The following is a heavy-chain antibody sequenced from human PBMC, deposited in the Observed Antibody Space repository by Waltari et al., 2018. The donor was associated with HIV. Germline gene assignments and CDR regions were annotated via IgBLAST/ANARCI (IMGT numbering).Heavy chain of an antibody. CDR1: GFTFDDYA. J-gene: IGHJ4*02. D-gene: IGHD3-22*01. CDR2: ISWNSGSI. CDR3: AKDSLYYYDSSGYYDY. V-gene: IGHV3-9*01. Sequence: EVQLVESGGGLVQPGRSLRLSCAASGFTFDDYAMHWVRQAPGKGLEWVSGISWNSGSIGYADSVKGRFTISRDNAKNSLYLQMNSLRAEDTALYYCAKDSLYYYDSSGYYDYWGQGTLVTVSS.